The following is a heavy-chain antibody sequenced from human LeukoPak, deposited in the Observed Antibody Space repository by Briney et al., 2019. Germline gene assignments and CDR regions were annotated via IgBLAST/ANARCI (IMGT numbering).Heavy chain of an antibody. CDR1: GFSFSSCS. CDR2: IGSSSAYI. D-gene: IGHD6-13*01. V-gene: IGHV3-21*01. CDR3: AKVPRQHDNWFDP. Sequence: PGGSLRLSCIASGFSFSSCSMNWVRQAPGKGLEWVSCIGSSSAYIYYADSVRGRFTISGDNAKNSLYLQMNSLRAEDTAVYYCAKVPRQHDNWFDPWGQGTLVTVSS. J-gene: IGHJ5*02.